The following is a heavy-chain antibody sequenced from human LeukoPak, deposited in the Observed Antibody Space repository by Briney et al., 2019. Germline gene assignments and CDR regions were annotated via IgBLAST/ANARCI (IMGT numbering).Heavy chain of an antibody. D-gene: IGHD3-22*01. Sequence: PGGSLRLSCAASGFTFSNAWMSWVRQAPGKGLEWVGRIKSKTDGGTTDYAAPVKGRFTISRDDSKNTLYLQMNSLKTEDTAVYYCTTFYYYDSSGGFDYWGQGTLVTVSS. CDR3: TTFYYYDSSGGFDY. CDR2: IKSKTDGGTT. J-gene: IGHJ4*02. V-gene: IGHV3-15*01. CDR1: GFTFSNAW.